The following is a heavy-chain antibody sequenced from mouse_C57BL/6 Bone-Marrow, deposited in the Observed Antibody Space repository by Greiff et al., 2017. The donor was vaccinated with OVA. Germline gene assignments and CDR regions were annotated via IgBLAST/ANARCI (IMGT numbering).Heavy chain of an antibody. D-gene: IGHD2-1*01. CDR3: ARHGNYWYFDV. CDR2: ISYSGST. CDR1: GYSITSGYD. V-gene: IGHV3-1*01. J-gene: IGHJ1*03. Sequence: EVQLQESGPGMVKPSQSLSLTCTVTGYSITSGYDWHWIRHFPGNKLEWMGYISYSGSTNYNPSLKSRISITHDTSKNHFFLKLNSVTTEDTATYYCARHGNYWYFDVWGTGTTVTVSS.